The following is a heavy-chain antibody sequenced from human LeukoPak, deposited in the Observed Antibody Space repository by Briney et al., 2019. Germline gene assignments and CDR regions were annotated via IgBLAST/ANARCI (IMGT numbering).Heavy chain of an antibody. V-gene: IGHV1-8*03. CDR3: ARDTSIAVRSNFDF. Sequence: ASVKVSCKASGYTFTSYDINWMRQATGQGLEWMGWMNPNSGNTGYAQKFQGRVTITRNTSISTVYMELSSLRSEDTAVYYCARDTSIAVRSNFDFWGQGTQVTVFS. J-gene: IGHJ4*02. CDR1: GYTFTSYD. CDR2: MNPNSGNT. D-gene: IGHD6-6*01.